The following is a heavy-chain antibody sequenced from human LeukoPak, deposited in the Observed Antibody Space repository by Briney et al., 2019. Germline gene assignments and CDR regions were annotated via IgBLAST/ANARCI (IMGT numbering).Heavy chain of an antibody. J-gene: IGHJ3*02. CDR1: GGSISSYY. V-gene: IGHV4-59*08. CDR2: IYYSGST. CDR3: ASRGVAAAYDVFDI. D-gene: IGHD6-13*01. Sequence: SETLSLTCTVSGGSISSYYWSWIRQPPGKGLGWIGYIYYSGSTNYNPSLKSRVTISVDTSKNQFSLKLTSVTAADTAVYYCASRGVAAAYDVFDIWGQGTMVTVSS.